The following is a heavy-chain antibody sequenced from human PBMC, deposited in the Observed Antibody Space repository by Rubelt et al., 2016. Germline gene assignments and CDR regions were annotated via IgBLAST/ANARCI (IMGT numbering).Heavy chain of an antibody. CDR3: ARRDYYDSSGYYQSDLDAFDI. V-gene: IGHV3-30*07. D-gene: IGHD3-22*01. Sequence: YADSVKGRFTISRDNSKNTLYLQMNSLRAEDTAVYYCARRDYYDSSGYYQSDLDAFDIWGQGTMVTVSS. J-gene: IGHJ3*02.